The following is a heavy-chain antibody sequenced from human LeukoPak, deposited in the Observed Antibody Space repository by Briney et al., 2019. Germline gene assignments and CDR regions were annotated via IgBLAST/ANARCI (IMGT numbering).Heavy chain of an antibody. J-gene: IGHJ5*02. D-gene: IGHD2-2*01. CDR1: GFTFSDYY. Sequence: PGGSLRLSCAASGFTFSDYYMSWIRQAPGKGLEWVSYISSSGSTIYYADSVKGRSTISRDNAKNSLYLQMNSLRAEDTAVYYCARPYCSSTSCYRFDPWGQGTLVTVSS. CDR2: ISSSGSTI. V-gene: IGHV3-11*04. CDR3: ARPYCSSTSCYRFDP.